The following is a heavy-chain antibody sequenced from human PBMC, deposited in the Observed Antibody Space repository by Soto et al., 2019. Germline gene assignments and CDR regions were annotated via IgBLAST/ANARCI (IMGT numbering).Heavy chain of an antibody. V-gene: IGHV4-39*07. J-gene: IGHJ6*03. CDR1: GGSISSSSYY. Sequence: SETLSLTCTVSGGSISSSSYYWGWIRQPPGKGLEWIGSIYYSGSTYYNPSLKSRVTFSADSSRGQFSLRLNSVTAADTAVYYCARTVLGPDLLADSFVDYYYYMDVWGQGTTVTVSS. D-gene: IGHD3-9*01. CDR2: IYYSGST. CDR3: ARTVLGPDLLADSFVDYYYYMDV.